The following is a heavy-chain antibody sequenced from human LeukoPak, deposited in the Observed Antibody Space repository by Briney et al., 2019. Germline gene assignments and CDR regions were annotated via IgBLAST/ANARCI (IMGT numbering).Heavy chain of an antibody. CDR1: GFSFSSYD. D-gene: IGHD1-1*01. CDR3: AKGDDSLYNWFDP. J-gene: IGHJ5*02. CDR2: ISGSGGST. Sequence: PGGSLRLSCAASGFSFSSYDMSWVRQAPGKGLEWVSAISGSGGSTYYADSVKGRFTISRDNSKNTLYLQMNSLRAEDTAVYYCAKGDDSLYNWFDPWGQGTLVTVSS. V-gene: IGHV3-23*01.